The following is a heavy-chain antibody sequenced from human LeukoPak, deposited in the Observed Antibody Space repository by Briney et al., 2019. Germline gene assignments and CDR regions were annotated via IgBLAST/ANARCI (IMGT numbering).Heavy chain of an antibody. CDR1: GFTFSDFA. Sequence: GGSLRLSCGASGFTFSDFAMSWVRLAPGKGLEWVSSIEKDASRAYYADSVRGRFTVSRDNSKNTLYLQMSSLRVEDTALYYCAKQEGALIQSWCFDHWGLGTLVTVSS. J-gene: IGHJ4*02. CDR3: AKQEGALIQSWCFDH. D-gene: IGHD1-26*01. V-gene: IGHV3-23*03. CDR2: IEKDASRA.